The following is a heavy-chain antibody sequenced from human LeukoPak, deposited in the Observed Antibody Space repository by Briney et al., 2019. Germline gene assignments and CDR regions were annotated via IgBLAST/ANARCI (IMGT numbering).Heavy chain of an antibody. D-gene: IGHD1-7*01. Sequence: PGGSLRLSCAASGFTFSSYAMSWVRQAPGKGLEWVSTIDGSGGSTYYADSVKGRFTISRDNSKNTLYLQMNSLRAEDAAVYYCATVVVNWNYLNYWGQGTLVTVSS. CDR3: ATVVVNWNYLNY. V-gene: IGHV3-23*01. CDR2: IDGSGGST. J-gene: IGHJ4*02. CDR1: GFTFSSYA.